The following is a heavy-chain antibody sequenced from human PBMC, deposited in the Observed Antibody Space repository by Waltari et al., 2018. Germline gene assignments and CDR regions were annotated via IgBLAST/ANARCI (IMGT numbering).Heavy chain of an antibody. CDR2: IYPDDSDT. Sequence: EVQLVQSGAVIGRPGESLKISCKGSGYSFTTYWIGWVRQMPGEGLEWMGFIYPDDSDTRYSPSFQGQVTISVDKSINTAYLQWSSLKASDTAMYYCARATGVNWFAPWGQGTLVTVSS. V-gene: IGHV5-51*03. J-gene: IGHJ5*02. CDR1: GYSFTTYW. D-gene: IGHD3-10*01. CDR3: ARATGVNWFAP.